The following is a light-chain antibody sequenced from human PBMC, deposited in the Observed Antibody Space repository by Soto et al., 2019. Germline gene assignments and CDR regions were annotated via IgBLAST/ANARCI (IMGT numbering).Light chain of an antibody. CDR3: SSYTSSNAHVV. Sequence: QSVLTQPASVSGSPGQSISISCAGTNSDVGGHKYVSWYRQNPGKAPKLIIYDVSSRPSGASDRFSGSKSGNTASLTISGLQAEDEADYYCSSYTSSNAHVVFGGGTKLTVL. CDR1: NSDVGGHKY. CDR2: DVS. J-gene: IGLJ2*01. V-gene: IGLV2-14*01.